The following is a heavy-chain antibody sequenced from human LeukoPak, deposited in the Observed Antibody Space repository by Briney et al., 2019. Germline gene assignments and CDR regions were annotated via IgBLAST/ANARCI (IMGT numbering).Heavy chain of an antibody. CDR3: AREAVGCSGGSCYLPDY. J-gene: IGHJ4*02. D-gene: IGHD2-15*01. Sequence: SETLSLTCAVYGGSFSGYDWSWIRQPPGKGLEWIGEINHSGSTNYNPSLKSRVTISVDTSKNQFSLKLSSVTAADTAVYYCAREAVGCSGGSCYLPDYWGQGTLVTVSS. V-gene: IGHV4-34*01. CDR1: GGSFSGYD. CDR2: INHSGST.